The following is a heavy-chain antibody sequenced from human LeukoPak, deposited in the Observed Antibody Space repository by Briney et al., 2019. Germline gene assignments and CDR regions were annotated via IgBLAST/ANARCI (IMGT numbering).Heavy chain of an antibody. Sequence: SGGSLRLSCAASGFTFADYAMHWVRQVPGKGLEWVSGIRWNSGGIAYADSVKGRFTISRDNAKNSLYLQMNSLRAEDTAVYYCARGSSGWYGRDYFDYWGQGTLVTVSS. J-gene: IGHJ4*02. CDR3: ARGSSGWYGRDYFDY. CDR2: IRWNSGGI. D-gene: IGHD6-19*01. V-gene: IGHV3-9*01. CDR1: GFTFADYA.